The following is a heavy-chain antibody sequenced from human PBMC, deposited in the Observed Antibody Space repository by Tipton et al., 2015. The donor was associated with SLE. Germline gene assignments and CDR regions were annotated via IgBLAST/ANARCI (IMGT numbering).Heavy chain of an antibody. J-gene: IGHJ4*02. CDR2: IWYDGSNK. CDR3: ARGRGGEFLDY. CDR1: GFTFSTSA. V-gene: IGHV3-33*01. D-gene: IGHD3-16*01. Sequence: QVQLVQSGGGVVQSGTSLRLSCAAAGFTFSTSAMHWVRQAPGKGLEWVAVIWYDGSNKFYADSVKGRFTISRDNSKNTVSPQMNSLRVEDTAVYFCARGRGGEFLDYWGQGTLVTVSS.